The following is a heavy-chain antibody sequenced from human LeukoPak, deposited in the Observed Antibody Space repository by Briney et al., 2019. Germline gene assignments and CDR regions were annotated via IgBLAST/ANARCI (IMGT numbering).Heavy chain of an antibody. D-gene: IGHD6-19*01. CDR3: ARIAVAGWGGYYFDY. Sequence: PSETLSLTCTVSGLSISSSSYYWGWIRQPPGKGREWIGSIYYSGSTYYNSSLKSRVTISVDTSKNQLSLKLRSVTAADTAVYYCARIAVAGWGGYYFDYWGQGTLVTVSS. V-gene: IGHV4-39*01. J-gene: IGHJ4*02. CDR1: GLSISSSSYY. CDR2: IYYSGST.